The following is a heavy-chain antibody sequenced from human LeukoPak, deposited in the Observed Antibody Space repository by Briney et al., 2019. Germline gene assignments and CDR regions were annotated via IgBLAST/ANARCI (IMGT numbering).Heavy chain of an antibody. J-gene: IGHJ3*02. Sequence: ASVKASCMASGYTFTGYYMHWVRQAPGQGLEWMGWINPNSGGTNYAQKFQGRVTMTRDTSISTACMELSRLRSDDTAVYYCVMTVRGVKTDAFDIWGQGTMVTVSS. CDR3: VMTVRGVKTDAFDI. CDR2: INPNSGGT. D-gene: IGHD3-10*01. CDR1: GYTFTGYY. V-gene: IGHV1-2*02.